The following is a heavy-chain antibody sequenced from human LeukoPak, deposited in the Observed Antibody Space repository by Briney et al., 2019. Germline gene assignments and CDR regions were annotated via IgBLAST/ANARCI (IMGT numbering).Heavy chain of an antibody. V-gene: IGHV3-48*01. J-gene: IGHJ4*02. D-gene: IGHD3-10*01. CDR3: ARDPSPHMVREVTKEPYYFDY. CDR2: ISSSSSTI. CDR1: GFTFSSYS. Sequence: GGSLRLSCAASGFTFSSYSMNWVRQAPGKGLEWVSYISSSSSTIYYADSVKGRFTISRDNAKNSLYLQMNSLRAEDTAVYYCARDPSPHMVREVTKEPYYFDYWGQGTLVTVSS.